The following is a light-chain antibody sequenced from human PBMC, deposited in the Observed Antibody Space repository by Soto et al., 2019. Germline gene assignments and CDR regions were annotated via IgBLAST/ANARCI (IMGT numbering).Light chain of an antibody. Sequence: QYALTQPASVSGSPGQSITISCTGTSSDVGGYNYVSWYQQHPGKAPKLMIYDVSNRPSGVSNRFSGSKSGNTASLTISGLQAEDEADYYCSSYTSSSMVFGGGTKLTVL. J-gene: IGLJ2*01. CDR1: SSDVGGYNY. V-gene: IGLV2-14*01. CDR2: DVS. CDR3: SSYTSSSMV.